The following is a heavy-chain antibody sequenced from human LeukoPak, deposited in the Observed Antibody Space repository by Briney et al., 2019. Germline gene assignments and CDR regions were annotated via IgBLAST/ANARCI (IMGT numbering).Heavy chain of an antibody. J-gene: IGHJ4*02. CDR3: ARAGGSTVSHSDY. D-gene: IGHD4-17*01. V-gene: IGHV3-21*01. Sequence: ASVKVSCKASGFTFSSYSMNWIRQAPGKGLEWVSSISSSTSYIYYADSVKGRFTISKDNAKNSLYLQMNSLRAEDTAVYYCARAGGSTVSHSDYWGQGTLVTVSS. CDR2: ISSSTSYI. CDR1: GFTFSSYS.